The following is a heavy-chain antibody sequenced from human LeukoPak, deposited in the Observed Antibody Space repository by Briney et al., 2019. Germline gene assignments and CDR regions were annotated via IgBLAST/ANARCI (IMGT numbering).Heavy chain of an antibody. V-gene: IGHV4-34*01. CDR2: INHSGST. CDR3: ARVTGYTIEDYFDY. Sequence: SETLFLTCAVYGGSVTGYYWSWIRQPPGKGLEWIGEINHSGSTNYNPSLKSRVTISVDTSKKQFSLKLSSVTAADTAVYYCARVTGYTIEDYFDYWGQGTLVTVSS. J-gene: IGHJ4*02. D-gene: IGHD3-9*01. CDR1: GGSVTGYY.